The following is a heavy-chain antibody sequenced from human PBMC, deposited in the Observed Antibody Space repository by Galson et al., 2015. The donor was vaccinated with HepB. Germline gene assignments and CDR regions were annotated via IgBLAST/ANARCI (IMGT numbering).Heavy chain of an antibody. J-gene: IGHJ4*02. Sequence: SLRLSCAASGFTFSSYAMSWVRQAPGKGLEWVSAIGGSGGSTYYADSVKGRFTISRDNSKNTLYLQMNSLRAEDTAVYYCAKEAGRQWLDGGDWDYWGQGTLVTVSS. CDR3: AKEAGRQWLDGGDWDY. D-gene: IGHD6-19*01. CDR1: GFTFSSYA. V-gene: IGHV3-23*01. CDR2: IGGSGGST.